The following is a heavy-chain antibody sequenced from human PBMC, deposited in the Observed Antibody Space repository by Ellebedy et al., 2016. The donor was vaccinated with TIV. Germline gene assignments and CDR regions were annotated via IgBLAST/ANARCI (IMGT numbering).Heavy chain of an antibody. Sequence: ASVKVSCKASGGTFSTYAISWVRQAPGQGLEWMGGISPIFGTANYTQKFQGRVTITADESTSTAYMELSSLRSEDTAVYYCARGDIYYYDSSGLIEKEYYGMDVWGQGTTVTVSS. D-gene: IGHD3-22*01. V-gene: IGHV1-69*13. CDR2: ISPIFGTA. CDR3: ARGDIYYYDSSGLIEKEYYGMDV. J-gene: IGHJ6*02. CDR1: GGTFSTYA.